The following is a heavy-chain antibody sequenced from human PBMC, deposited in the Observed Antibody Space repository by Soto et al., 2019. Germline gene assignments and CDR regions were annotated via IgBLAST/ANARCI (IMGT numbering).Heavy chain of an antibody. CDR2: MNPDSGNT. D-gene: IGHD3-16*01. CDR3: ARGRFRRTWFDP. J-gene: IGHJ5*02. CDR1: GYTFTNYD. V-gene: IGHV1-8*01. Sequence: QVQLVQSGAEVKKPGASVKVSCKASGYTFTNYDIHWVRQATGQGLEWMGWMNPDSGNTGQSKQFQGRVTMTRDTSISTAYMEMSRLRSEDTAVYYCARGRFRRTWFDPWGQGTVVTVSS.